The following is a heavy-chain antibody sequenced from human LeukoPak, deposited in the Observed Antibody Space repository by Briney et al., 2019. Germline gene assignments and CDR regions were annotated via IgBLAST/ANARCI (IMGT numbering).Heavy chain of an antibody. J-gene: IGHJ4*02. D-gene: IGHD2-21*02. V-gene: IGHV3-53*01. CDR2: IYAGGST. CDR3: ARSKSRGDYYFDN. CDR1: GFTVSSNY. Sequence: GGSLRLSCAASGFTVSSNYMSWVRQAPGKGLEWVSVIYAGGSTYYADSVKGRFSISRDSSKNTLYLQMNSLRAEDTAVYYCARSKSRGDYYFDNWGQGTLVTVSS.